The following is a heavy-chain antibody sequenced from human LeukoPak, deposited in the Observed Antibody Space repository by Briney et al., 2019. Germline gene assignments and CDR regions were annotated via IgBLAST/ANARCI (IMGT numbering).Heavy chain of an antibody. V-gene: IGHV5-51*01. CDR2: IYPGDSET. D-gene: IGHD6-6*01. CDR1: GYSFTSYW. Sequence: GESLKISCKGSGYSFTSYWIAWVRQMPGKGLELMGIIYPGDSETTYSPSFQGQVTVSADKSISTAYLQWNSLRASDSAIYYCARRIAARLTHFDYWGQGTLVTVSS. CDR3: ARRIAARLTHFDY. J-gene: IGHJ4*02.